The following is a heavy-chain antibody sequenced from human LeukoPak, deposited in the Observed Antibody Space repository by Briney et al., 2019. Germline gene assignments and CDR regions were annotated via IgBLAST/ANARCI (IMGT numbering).Heavy chain of an antibody. J-gene: IGHJ4*02. D-gene: IGHD6-6*01. CDR2: INNSGSTI. CDR1: GFTFSDYY. CDR3: AKDRRIAARHYDY. Sequence: PGGSLRLSCAASGFTFSDYYMSWIRQAPGKGLEWVSYINNSGSTIYYADSVKGRFTTSRDNSKNTLYLQMNSLRAEDTAVYYCAKDRRIAARHYDYWGQGTLVTVSS. V-gene: IGHV3-11*01.